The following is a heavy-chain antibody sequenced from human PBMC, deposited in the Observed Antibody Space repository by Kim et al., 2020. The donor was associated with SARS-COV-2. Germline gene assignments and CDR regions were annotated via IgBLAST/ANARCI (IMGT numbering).Heavy chain of an antibody. V-gene: IGHV3-30*04. J-gene: IGHJ4*02. CDR2: ISFDGSNK. CDR3: TSGFHSGSGSYYSPVFY. D-gene: IGHD3-10*01. CDR1: GLTFSSHA. Sequence: GGSLRLSCAASGLTFSSHALHWVRQAPGKGLEWVAVISFDGSNKYYADSVKGRFTISRDVSKNTLDLQMNSLRAEDTAVYYCTSGFHSGSGSYYSPVFYWGQVTLVTVSS.